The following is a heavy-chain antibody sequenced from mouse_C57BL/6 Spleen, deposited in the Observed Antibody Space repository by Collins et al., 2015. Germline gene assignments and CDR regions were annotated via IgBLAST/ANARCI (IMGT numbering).Heavy chain of an antibody. J-gene: IGHJ2*01. CDR3: ARDGGTDY. Sequence: EVQLVESGGGLVKPGGSLKLSCAASGFTFSDYYMYWVRQTPEKRLEWVATISDGGSYTYYPDSVKGRFTISRDNAKNNLYLQMSSLKSEDTAMYYCARDGGTDYWGQGTTLTVSS. CDR1: GFTFSDYY. CDR2: ISDGGSYT. D-gene: IGHD1-1*02. V-gene: IGHV5-4*02.